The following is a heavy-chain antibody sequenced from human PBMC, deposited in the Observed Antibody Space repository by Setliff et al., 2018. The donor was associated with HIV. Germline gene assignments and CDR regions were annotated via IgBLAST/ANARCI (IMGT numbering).Heavy chain of an antibody. CDR2: INPSGGST. Sequence: ASVKVSCKASGYTFTSYYIHWVRQAPGQGPEWMGRINPSGGSTSYAQKFQGRVTITADESTSTAYMELSSLRSEDTAVYYCARGVTLVRGGRGDIWGQGTMVTVSS. CDR1: GYTFTSYY. J-gene: IGHJ3*02. CDR3: ARGVTLVRGGRGDI. V-gene: IGHV1-46*01. D-gene: IGHD3-10*01.